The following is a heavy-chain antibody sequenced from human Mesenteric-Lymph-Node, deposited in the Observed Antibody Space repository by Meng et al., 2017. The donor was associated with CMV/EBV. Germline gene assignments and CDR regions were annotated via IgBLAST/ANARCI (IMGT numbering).Heavy chain of an antibody. CDR3: ARGYCSSPSCFQVFYFDN. J-gene: IGHJ4*02. Sequence: ASVKVSCKPSGYMFTGYYIHWVRQAPGRGPEWMGWISGSNGRANYAWRLRGRVTVTTDTSTSTSYMELTNLRSDDTAMYYCARGYCSSPSCFQVFYFDNWGQGTLVTVSS. CDR2: ISGSNGRA. D-gene: IGHD2-2*01. CDR1: GYMFTGYY. V-gene: IGHV1-18*04.